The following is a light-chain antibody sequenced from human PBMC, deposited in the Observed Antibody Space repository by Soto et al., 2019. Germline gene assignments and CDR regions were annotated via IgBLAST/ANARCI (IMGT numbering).Light chain of an antibody. Sequence: DIQLTQSPSFLSASVGDRVTITCRASQGISSYLAWYQQKPGKAPNLLIYTASTLQSGVPSRFSGSGSGTEFTLTISSLQPEDFATYYCQQLKSYPLAFGQGTKLEIK. CDR3: QQLKSYPLA. V-gene: IGKV1-9*01. J-gene: IGKJ2*01. CDR2: TAS. CDR1: QGISSY.